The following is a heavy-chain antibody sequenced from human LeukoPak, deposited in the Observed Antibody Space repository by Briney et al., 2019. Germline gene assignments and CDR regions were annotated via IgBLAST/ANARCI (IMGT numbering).Heavy chain of an antibody. Sequence: GGSLRLSCAASGFTFSSYAMSWVRQAPGKGLEWVSVISGSGGRTYYADSVKGRFTISRDNSKNTLYAQMNSLRAEDTAVYYCAKDLLAATIDYYFDYWGQGTLVTVSS. J-gene: IGHJ4*02. CDR2: ISGSGGRT. D-gene: IGHD5-12*01. CDR1: GFTFSSYA. V-gene: IGHV3-23*01. CDR3: AKDLLAATIDYYFDY.